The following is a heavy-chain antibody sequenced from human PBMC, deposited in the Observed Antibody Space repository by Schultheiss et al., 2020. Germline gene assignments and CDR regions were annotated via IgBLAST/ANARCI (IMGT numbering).Heavy chain of an antibody. CDR2: ISYDGSNK. CDR1: GFTFSSYG. Sequence: GGSLRLSCAASGFTFSSYGMHWVRQAPGKGLKWVAVISYDGSNKYYADSVKGRFTISRDNSKNTLYLQMNSLRAEDTAVYYCARDRNWNYVDYWGQGTLVTVSS. CDR3: ARDRNWNYVDY. D-gene: IGHD1-1*01. J-gene: IGHJ4*02. V-gene: IGHV3-30*03.